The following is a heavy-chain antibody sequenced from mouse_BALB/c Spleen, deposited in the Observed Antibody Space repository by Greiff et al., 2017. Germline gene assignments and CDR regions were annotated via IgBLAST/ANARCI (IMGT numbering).Heavy chain of an antibody. CDR3: AREGNYYGSSYGFAY. CDR1: GYTFTSYD. CDR2: IYPGDGST. D-gene: IGHD1-1*01. J-gene: IGHJ3*01. Sequence: VQLQQSGPELVKPGALVKISCKASGYTFTSYDINWVKQTPGPGLEWIGWIYPGDGSTKYNEKLKGKATLTADKSSSTAYMQLSSLTSENSAVYFCAREGNYYGSSYGFAYWGQGTLVTVSA. V-gene: IGHV1S56*01.